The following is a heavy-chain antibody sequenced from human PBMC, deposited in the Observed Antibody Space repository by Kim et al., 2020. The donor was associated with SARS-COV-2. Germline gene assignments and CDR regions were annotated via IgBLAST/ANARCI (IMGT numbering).Heavy chain of an antibody. J-gene: IGHJ6*02. V-gene: IGHV3-73*01. CDR2: IRSKANNYAT. Sequence: GGSLRLSCAASGLTFSDSVMHWVRQASGKGLEWVGRIRSKANNYATTYAASAKGRFTISRDDSKNKAYLQMNSLKTEDTAVYYCTRFVEYYGMDVWGQGT. CDR1: GLTFSDSV. D-gene: IGHD6-6*01. CDR3: TRFVEYYGMDV.